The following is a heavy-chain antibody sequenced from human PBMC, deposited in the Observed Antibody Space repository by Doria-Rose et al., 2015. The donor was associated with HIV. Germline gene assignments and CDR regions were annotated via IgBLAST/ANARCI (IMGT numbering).Heavy chain of an antibody. J-gene: IGHJ4*02. V-gene: IGHV2-26*01. CDR2: IFSDDKR. D-gene: IGHD6-13*01. Sequence: QITLKESGPVLVKPTETLTLTCTVSGVSLSSPGMGVSWIRQPPGKALEWLAHIFSDDKRSYNTSLKSSLTISRGTSKSQVVLTMTDMDPVDTATYYCARIKSSRWYHKYYFDFWGQGTLVIVSA. CDR1: GVSLSSPGMG. CDR3: ARIKSSRWYHKYYFDF.